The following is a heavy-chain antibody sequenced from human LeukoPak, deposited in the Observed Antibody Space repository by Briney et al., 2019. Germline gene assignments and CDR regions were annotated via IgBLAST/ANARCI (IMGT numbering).Heavy chain of an antibody. D-gene: IGHD3-16*01. CDR2: ISYDETRE. CDR3: AASESYGWFRL. CDR1: GIIFSNYG. J-gene: IGHJ5*02. V-gene: IGHV3-30*03. Sequence: GGSLRLSCEASGIIFSNYGMHWVRQAPGKGVEGLALISYDETREHYAESVKGRFIISRDNSKNTLYMEMRSLRFDDTAIYYCAASESYGWFRLWGQGTLVTVSS.